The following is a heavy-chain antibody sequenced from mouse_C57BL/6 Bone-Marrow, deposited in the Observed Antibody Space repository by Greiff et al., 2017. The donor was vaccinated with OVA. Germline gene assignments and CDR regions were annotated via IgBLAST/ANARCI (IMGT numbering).Heavy chain of an antibody. D-gene: IGHD1-1*01. V-gene: IGHV5-15*01. CDR3: ATYYYGSSAWFAY. J-gene: IGHJ3*01. CDR1: GFTFSDYG. Sequence: EVQGVESGGGLVQPGGSLKLSCAASGFTFSDYGMAWVRQAPRKGPEWVAFISNLAYSIYYADTVTGRFTISRENAKNTLYLEMSSLRSEDTAMYYCATYYYGSSAWFAYWGQGTLVTVSA. CDR2: ISNLAYSI.